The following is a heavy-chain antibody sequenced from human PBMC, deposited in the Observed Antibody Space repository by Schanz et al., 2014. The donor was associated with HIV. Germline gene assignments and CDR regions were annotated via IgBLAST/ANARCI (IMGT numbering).Heavy chain of an antibody. Sequence: QVQLQQWGAGLLKPSETLSLTCAVYVGSFTDYYWTWIRQPPGKGLEWIGEINHSGRTNYSPSLRSRVAILVDSSKKRFSLTRTSVSAADTAVYFCARVRSGSTAGYFDLWGRGTRVTVSS. J-gene: IGHJ2*01. V-gene: IGHV4-34*02. CDR3: ARVRSGSTAGYFDL. CDR2: INHSGRT. CDR1: VGSFTDYY. D-gene: IGHD1-26*01.